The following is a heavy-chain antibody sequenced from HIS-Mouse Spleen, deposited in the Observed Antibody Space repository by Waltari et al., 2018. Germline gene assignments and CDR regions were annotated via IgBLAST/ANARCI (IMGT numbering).Heavy chain of an antibody. D-gene: IGHD1-1*01. J-gene: IGHJ4*02. CDR1: GGSISSYY. V-gene: IGHV4-59*01. CDR2: IYYSGST. CDR3: AREGLERYYFDY. Sequence: QVQLQESGPGLVTPSETLSLTCTVSGGSISSYYWSWIRQPPGKGLEWIGDIYYSGSTNYNPSLKSRVTISVDTSKNQFSLKLSSVTAADTAVYYCAREGLERYYFDYWGQGTLVTVSS.